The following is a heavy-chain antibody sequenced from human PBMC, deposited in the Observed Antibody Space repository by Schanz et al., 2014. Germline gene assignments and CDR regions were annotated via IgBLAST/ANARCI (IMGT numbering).Heavy chain of an antibody. V-gene: IGHV3-33*06. Sequence: QVQLVESGGSVVQPGRSLRLSCAASGFTFSSYGMHWVRQVPGKGLEWVAVVCYDGSKKYYADSVKGRFTTSRDNSKNTMYLQMNSLRTEDTAVYFCAKDPHKDYGGKPQTFDIWGQGTMVTVSS. J-gene: IGHJ3*02. CDR2: VCYDGSKK. D-gene: IGHD4-17*01. CDR1: GFTFSSYG. CDR3: AKDPHKDYGGKPQTFDI.